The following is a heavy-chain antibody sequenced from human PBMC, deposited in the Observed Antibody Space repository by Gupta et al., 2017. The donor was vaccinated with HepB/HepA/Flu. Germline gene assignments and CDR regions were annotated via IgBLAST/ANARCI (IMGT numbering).Heavy chain of an antibody. D-gene: IGHD1-1*01. CDR2: INHDGSER. Sequence: EVQLVESGGALVQPGGSLRLSCAASGFPFSSSWMDWVRQAPGKGLEWVANINHDGSERYFVDSVRGRFTISRDNAKNSLYLQINSLRVEDTAVYYCSWSLNYWGRGTLVTVSS. CDR3: SWSLNY. J-gene: IGHJ4*02. V-gene: IGHV3-7*01. CDR1: GFPFSSSW.